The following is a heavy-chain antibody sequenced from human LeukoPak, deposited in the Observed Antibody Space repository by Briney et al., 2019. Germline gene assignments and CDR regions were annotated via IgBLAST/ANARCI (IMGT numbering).Heavy chain of an antibody. V-gene: IGHV3-23*01. CDR3: ARDGWDY. CDR1: GFTFSSYW. CDR2: ISGSDGST. J-gene: IGHJ4*02. D-gene: IGHD6-19*01. Sequence: GGSLRLSCAASGFTFSSYWMHWVRQAPGKGLEWVSAISGSDGSTYYADSVKGRFTISRDNSKNTLFLQMNSLRAEDTAVYYCARDGWDYWGQGTLVTVSS.